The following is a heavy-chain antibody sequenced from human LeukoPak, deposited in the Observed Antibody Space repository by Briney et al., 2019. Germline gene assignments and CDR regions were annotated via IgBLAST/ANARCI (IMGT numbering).Heavy chain of an antibody. V-gene: IGHV5-51*01. CDR1: GYSLTKYW. Sequence: KPGESLKISCQVSGYSLTKYWIGWVRQMPGKGLEWMAIIYPGDSDTRYSPSFQGQVTISADKSISTAHLQWSSLRASDTAMYYCVRSPGDTIMVPNWFDPWGQGTLVTVSS. J-gene: IGHJ5*02. CDR2: IYPGDSDT. D-gene: IGHD5-18*01. CDR3: VRSPGDTIMVPNWFDP.